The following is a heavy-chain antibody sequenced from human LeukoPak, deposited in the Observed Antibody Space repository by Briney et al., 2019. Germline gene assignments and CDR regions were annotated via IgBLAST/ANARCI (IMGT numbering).Heavy chain of an antibody. D-gene: IGHD1-1*01. CDR1: GFTFSRFA. Sequence: PGGSLRLSCAASGFTFSRFAMHWVRQAPGKGLEWVTVISYDGINKYYADSVKGRFTTSRDNSKNTLYLQMNSLKPEDTAVYYCASSGNYYFYYMDVWGRGTTVTVSS. V-gene: IGHV3-30-3*01. CDR3: ASSGNYYFYYMDV. CDR2: ISYDGINK. J-gene: IGHJ6*03.